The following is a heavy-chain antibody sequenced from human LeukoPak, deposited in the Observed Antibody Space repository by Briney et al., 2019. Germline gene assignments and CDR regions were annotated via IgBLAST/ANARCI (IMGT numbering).Heavy chain of an antibody. V-gene: IGHV3-30*09. Sequence: PRGSLRLSCAASGFTFSSHYMHWVRQAPGKGLEWVAVISLDGSNKYYAGSVRGRFAISRDNSENTLYLQMNSLRTEDTAVYYCARDLTANWSFDYCGQGTLVTVSS. CDR1: GFTFSSHY. CDR3: ARDLTANWSFDY. J-gene: IGHJ4*02. D-gene: IGHD1-1*01. CDR2: ISLDGSNK.